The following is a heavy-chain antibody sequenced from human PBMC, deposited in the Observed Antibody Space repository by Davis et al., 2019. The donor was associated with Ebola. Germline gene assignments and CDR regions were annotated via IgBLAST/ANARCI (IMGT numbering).Heavy chain of an antibody. D-gene: IGHD3-9*01. CDR1: GVALSGFW. CDR3: AQGGYDILWPYDR. J-gene: IGHJ4*02. Sequence: GESLKISCAASGVALSGFWMNWVRQAPGKGLEWVANIKQDESEKYYVDSVKGRFTISRDNTKNSLYLHMNSLRAEDTAVYYCAQGGYDILWPYDRWGQGTLVTVSS. CDR2: IKQDESEK. V-gene: IGHV3-7*03.